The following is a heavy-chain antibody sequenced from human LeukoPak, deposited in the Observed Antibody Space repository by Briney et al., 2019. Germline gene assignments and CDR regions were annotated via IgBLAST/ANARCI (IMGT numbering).Heavy chain of an antibody. D-gene: IGHD6-19*01. CDR2: INQDGSEK. CDR1: GFTFRDYW. CDR3: ARGQWLGD. V-gene: IGHV3-7*04. J-gene: IGHJ4*02. Sequence: GGSLRLSCAPSGFTFRDYWMIWVRQTPGKGLEWVANINQDGSEKSYVHSVKGRFTISRDNAKNSLYLQMDSLRAEDTAVYYCARGQWLGDWGQGTLVTVSS.